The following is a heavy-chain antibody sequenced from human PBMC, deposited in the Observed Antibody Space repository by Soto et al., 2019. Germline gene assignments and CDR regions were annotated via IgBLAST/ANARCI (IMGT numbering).Heavy chain of an antibody. CDR1: GGTFSSYA. V-gene: IGHV1-69*06. D-gene: IGHD3-22*01. CDR3: ARISYYYDSSGYRYNWFDP. CDR2: IIPIFGTA. J-gene: IGHJ5*02. Sequence: ASVKVSCKASGGTFSSYAISWVRQAPGQGLEWMGGIIPIFGTANYAQKFQGRVTITADKSTSTAYMELSSLRSEDTAVYYCARISYYYDSSGYRYNWFDPWGQGTLVTVSS.